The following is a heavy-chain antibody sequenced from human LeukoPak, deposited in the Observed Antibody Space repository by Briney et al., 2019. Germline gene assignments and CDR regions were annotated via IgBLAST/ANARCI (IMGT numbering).Heavy chain of an antibody. D-gene: IGHD5-12*01. CDR1: GFTFDDLA. CDR2: ISGDGGST. V-gene: IGHV3-43*02. J-gene: IGHJ4*02. CDR3: AKDNWVATRGHYGFDS. Sequence: QPGGSLRLSCAASGFTFDDLAMHWVRHAPGKGLECVSLISGDGGSTYHADSVKGRFSISRDNSKNSLYLQMNSLRVEDTALYYCAKDNWVATRGHYGFDSWGQGTLVTVSS.